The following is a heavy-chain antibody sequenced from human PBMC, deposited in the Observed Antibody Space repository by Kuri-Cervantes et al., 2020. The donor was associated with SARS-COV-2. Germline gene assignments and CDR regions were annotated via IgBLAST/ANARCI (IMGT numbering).Heavy chain of an antibody. CDR2: INHSGST. CDR1: GGSISSSSYY. Sequence: GSLRLSCTVSGGSISSSSYYWGWIRQPPGKGLEWIGEINHSGSTNYNPSLKSRVTISVDTSKNQFSLKLSSVTAADTAVYYCASVARLGFWGQGTLVTVAS. CDR3: ASVARLGF. D-gene: IGHD2-15*01. J-gene: IGHJ4*02. V-gene: IGHV4-39*01.